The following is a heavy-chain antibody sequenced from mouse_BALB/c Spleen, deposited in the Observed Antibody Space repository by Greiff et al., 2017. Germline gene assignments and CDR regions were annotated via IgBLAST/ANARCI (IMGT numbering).Heavy chain of an antibody. Sequence: EVKVEESGPGLVKPSQSLSLTCTVTGYSITSDYAWNWIRQFPGNKLEWMGYISYSGSTSYNPSLKSRISITRDTSKNQFFLQLNSVTTEDTATYYCAREPYGNYAMDYWGQGTSVTVSS. V-gene: IGHV3-2*02. J-gene: IGHJ4*01. CDR1: GYSITSDYA. CDR3: AREPYGNYAMDY. CDR2: ISYSGST. D-gene: IGHD2-1*01.